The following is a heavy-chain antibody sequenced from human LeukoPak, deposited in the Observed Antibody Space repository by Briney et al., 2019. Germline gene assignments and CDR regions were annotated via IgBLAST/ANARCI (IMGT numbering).Heavy chain of an antibody. D-gene: IGHD1-26*01. CDR1: GGSFSGYY. V-gene: IGHV4-34*01. CDR2: INHSGST. J-gene: IGHJ4*02. CDR3: ARGRGSGSYYGRAYFDY. Sequence: SETLSLTCAVYGGSFSGYYWSWIRQPPGKGLEWTGEINHSGSTNYNPSLKSRVTISVDTSKNQFSLKLSSVTAADTAVYYCARGRGSGSYYGRAYFDYWGQGTLVTVSS.